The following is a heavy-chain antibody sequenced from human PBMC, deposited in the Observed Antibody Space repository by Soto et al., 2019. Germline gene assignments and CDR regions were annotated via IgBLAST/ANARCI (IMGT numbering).Heavy chain of an antibody. Sequence: SQTLSLTCAISGDSVSTNSATWDWIRQSPSRGLEWLGRTYYRSKWYNDYAVSVKGRITINPDTSNNQFSLQLNSVTPEDTAVYYCTTDSMTTVPGRLDWGQGTLVTVSS. V-gene: IGHV6-1*01. J-gene: IGHJ4*02. D-gene: IGHD4-17*01. CDR1: GDSVSTNSAT. CDR3: TTDSMTTVPGRLD. CDR2: TYYRSKWYN.